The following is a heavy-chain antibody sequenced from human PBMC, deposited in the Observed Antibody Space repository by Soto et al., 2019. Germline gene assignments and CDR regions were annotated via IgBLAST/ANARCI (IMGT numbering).Heavy chain of an antibody. D-gene: IGHD3-10*01. Sequence: SETLSLTCTVSGCSIISGGYYLSWIRQHPGKGLEWIGYIYYSGSTYYNPSLKSRVTISVDTSKNQFSLKLSSVTAADTAVYYCARDLEKGRLLLGNYYYGMDVWGQGTTVTVSS. CDR2: IYYSGST. V-gene: IGHV4-31*03. CDR1: GCSIISGGYY. CDR3: ARDLEKGRLLLGNYYYGMDV. J-gene: IGHJ6*02.